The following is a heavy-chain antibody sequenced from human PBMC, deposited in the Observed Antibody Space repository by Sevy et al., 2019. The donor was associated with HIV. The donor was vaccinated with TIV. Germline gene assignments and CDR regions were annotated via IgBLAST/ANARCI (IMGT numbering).Heavy chain of an antibody. J-gene: IGHJ3*02. CDR2: IYYSGST. V-gene: IGHV4-59*01. CDR3: AREWGPFTFGGVKPASGAFDI. CDR1: GGSISSYY. D-gene: IGHD3-16*01. Sequence: SETLSLTCTVSGGSISSYYGSWIRQPPGKGLEWIGYIYYSGSTNYNPSLKSRVTISVDTSKNQFSLKLSSVTAADTAVYYCAREWGPFTFGGVKPASGAFDIWGQGTMVTVSS.